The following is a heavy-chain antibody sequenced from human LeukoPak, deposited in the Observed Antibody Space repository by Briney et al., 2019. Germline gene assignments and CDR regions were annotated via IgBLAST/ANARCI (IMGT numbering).Heavy chain of an antibody. D-gene: IGHD4-11*01. CDR1: GFTFSNFW. V-gene: IGHV3-74*03. J-gene: IGHJ5*02. CDR3: ASGAPTLATTWFNP. Sequence: PGGSLRLSCVASGFTFSNFWMYWVGQAPGKGLVWVSRIKSYGSSTMYADSVKGRFTISRDNAKNTLCLQMNSLRAEDTGVYFCASGAPTLATTWFNPWGQGTLVTVSS. CDR2: IKSYGSST.